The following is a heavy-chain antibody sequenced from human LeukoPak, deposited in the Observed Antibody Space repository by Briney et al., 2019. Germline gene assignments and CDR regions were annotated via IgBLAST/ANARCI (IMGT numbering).Heavy chain of an antibody. CDR2: IYHSGST. CDR3: ARDRIVVVPAAMDYYYGMDV. J-gene: IGHJ6*04. Sequence: SLTCAVSGGSISSSNWWSWVRPPPGKGLEWIGEIYHSGSTNYNPSLKSRVTISVDKSKNQFSLKLSSVTAADTAVYYCARDRIVVVPAAMDYYYGMDVWGKGTTVTVSS. CDR1: GGSISSSNW. D-gene: IGHD2-2*01. V-gene: IGHV4-4*02.